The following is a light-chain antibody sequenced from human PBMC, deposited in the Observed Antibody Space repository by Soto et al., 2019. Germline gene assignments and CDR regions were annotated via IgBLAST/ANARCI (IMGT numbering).Light chain of an antibody. CDR3: QQDGNSPQT. CDR2: GAS. CDR1: QSVSSN. Sequence: EMVMTKSPATLSVSPGERATLSCRASQSVSSNLAWYQQKPGQAPRLLIYGASTRATGIPARFSGSGSGTEFTLTISGLEPEDFAVYYCQQDGNSPQTFGQGTKVDI. J-gene: IGKJ1*01. V-gene: IGKV3-15*01.